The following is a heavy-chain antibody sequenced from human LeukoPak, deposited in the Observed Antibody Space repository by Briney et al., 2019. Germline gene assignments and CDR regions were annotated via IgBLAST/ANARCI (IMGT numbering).Heavy chain of an antibody. V-gene: IGHV4-59*08. CDR1: GGSISSYY. D-gene: IGHD3-22*01. CDR3: ARHGQGYYDSSGPYYFDY. Sequence: SETLSLTCTVSGGSISSYYWSWIRQPPGKGLEWIGYIYYSGSTNYNPSLKSRVTISVDTSKNQFSLKLNSVTAADTAVYYCARHGQGYYDSSGPYYFDYWGQGTLVTVSS. J-gene: IGHJ4*02. CDR2: IYYSGST.